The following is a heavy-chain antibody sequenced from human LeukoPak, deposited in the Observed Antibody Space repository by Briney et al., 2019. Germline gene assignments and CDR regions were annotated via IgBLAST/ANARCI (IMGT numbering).Heavy chain of an antibody. CDR3: ARNKGSSSWVNWFDP. Sequence: ASVKVSCEASGYTFTSYGISWVRQAPGQGLEWMGWISAYNGNTNYAQKLQGRVTMTTDTSTSTAYMELRSLRSDDTAVYYCARNKGSSSWVNWFDPWGQGTLVTVSS. D-gene: IGHD6-13*01. J-gene: IGHJ5*02. V-gene: IGHV1-18*01. CDR1: GYTFTSYG. CDR2: ISAYNGNT.